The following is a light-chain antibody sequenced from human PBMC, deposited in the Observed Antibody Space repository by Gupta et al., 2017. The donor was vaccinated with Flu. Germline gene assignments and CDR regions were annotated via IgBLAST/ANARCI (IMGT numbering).Light chain of an antibody. CDR1: HSLSTNF. J-gene: IGKJ2*01. Sequence: IVLTQSPGTLSLSPGERATLSCRASHSLSTNFLAWYQQKPGQAPRLLIYGASSRATGIPYRFSGSGSGTDFTLTITRVDPEDFAVYYCQQNGRAFLTFGQGTKVEIK. CDR2: GAS. CDR3: QQNGRAFLT. V-gene: IGKV3-20*01.